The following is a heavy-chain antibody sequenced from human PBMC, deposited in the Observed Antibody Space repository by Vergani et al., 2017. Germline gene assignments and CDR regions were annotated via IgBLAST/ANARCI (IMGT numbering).Heavy chain of an antibody. D-gene: IGHD3-22*01. CDR3: ARLSYDTTPYLQGGYDC. Sequence: VQLVESGGNVVQSGTSLRLSCAASGFTFSACSMTWVRQAPGKGLEWVSAISARYPSTYYADSVKGRFTISRDNSKNMLYLQMNSLRAEDTAVYYCARLSYDTTPYLQGGYDCWGQGTLVSVSS. CDR2: ISARYPST. V-gene: IGHV3-23*04. CDR1: GFTFSACS. J-gene: IGHJ4*02.